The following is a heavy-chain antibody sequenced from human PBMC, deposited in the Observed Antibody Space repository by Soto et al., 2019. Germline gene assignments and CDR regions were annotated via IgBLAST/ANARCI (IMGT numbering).Heavy chain of an antibody. CDR1: GFTFTSSA. Sequence: SVKVSCKASGFTFTSSAVQWVRQARGQRLEWIGWIVVGSGNTNYAQKFQERVTITRDMSTSTTYMELSSLRSEDTALYYCAAGYYDSSGYYDAFDIWGQGTMVTVSS. CDR3: AAGYYDSSGYYDAFDI. CDR2: IVVGSGNT. D-gene: IGHD3-22*01. J-gene: IGHJ3*02. V-gene: IGHV1-58*01.